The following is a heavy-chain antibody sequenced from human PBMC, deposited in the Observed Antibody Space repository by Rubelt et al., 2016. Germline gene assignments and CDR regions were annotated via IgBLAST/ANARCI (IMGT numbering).Heavy chain of an antibody. Sequence: QVQLVQSGAEVKKPGSSVKVSCKASGGTFSSYAISWVRQAPGQGLEWMGGIIPIFGTANYAQKFQGRVTITADESTRTAYMELSSLRSEDTAVYYWARELVPAAPGFYYGMDVWGQGTTVTVSS. CDR2: IIPIFGTA. CDR3: ARELVPAAPGFYYGMDV. D-gene: IGHD2-2*01. CDR1: GGTFSSYA. V-gene: IGHV1-69*01. J-gene: IGHJ6*02.